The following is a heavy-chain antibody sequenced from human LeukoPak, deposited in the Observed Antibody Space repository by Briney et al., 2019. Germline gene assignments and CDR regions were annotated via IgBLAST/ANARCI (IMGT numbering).Heavy chain of an antibody. V-gene: IGHV3-15*01. CDR3: AAFSKGF. CDR1: GIAFSDVW. CDR2: IKSKADGGTT. J-gene: IGHJ4*02. Sequence: PGGSLRLSCAASGIAFSDVWMTWVRQAPGKGLEWVGRIKSKADGGTTDYAAPVKGRFSISGDDSKNTVYLQMDSLEAEDTAVYHCAAFSKGFWGQGTLVTVSS.